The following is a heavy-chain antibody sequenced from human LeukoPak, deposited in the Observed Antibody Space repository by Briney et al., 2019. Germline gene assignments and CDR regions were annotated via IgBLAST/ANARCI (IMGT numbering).Heavy chain of an antibody. V-gene: IGHV1-69*06. CDR1: GGTFSSYA. CDR3: ARFAHNYGDYGSWFDP. CDR2: IIPIFGTA. D-gene: IGHD4-17*01. J-gene: IGHJ5*02. Sequence: SVKVSCKASGGTFSSYAISWVRQAPGQGLEWMGGIIPIFGTANYAQKFQGRVTITADKSTSTAYMELSSLRSEDTAVYYCARFAHNYGDYGSWFDPWGQGTLVTVSS.